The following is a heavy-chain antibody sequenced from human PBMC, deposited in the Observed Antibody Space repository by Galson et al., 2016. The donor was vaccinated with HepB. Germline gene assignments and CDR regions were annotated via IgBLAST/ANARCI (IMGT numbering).Heavy chain of an antibody. CDR1: DASISSRTW. CDR2: IYHSGNT. J-gene: IGHJ4*02. D-gene: IGHD3-10*01. V-gene: IGHV4-4*02. Sequence: SETLSLTCAVSDASISSRTWWTWVRQPPGKGLEWIGEIYHSGNTNYSPSLKSRVTISVDKSKNQFSLKVSSVTAADTAVYYCARGYLGSGSIDYWGQGTLVIVSS. CDR3: ARGYLGSGSIDY.